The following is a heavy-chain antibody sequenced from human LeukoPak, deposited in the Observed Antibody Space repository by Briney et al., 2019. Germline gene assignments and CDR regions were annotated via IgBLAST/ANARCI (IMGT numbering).Heavy chain of an antibody. V-gene: IGHV4-34*01. CDR1: GGSISSYY. CDR2: MNHSGST. CDR3: ARGLRAYDSSGYYQSPTFDY. Sequence: SETLSLTCTVSGGSISSYYWSWIRQPAGKGLEWIGEMNHSGSTNYNPSLKSRVTISVDTSKNQFSLKLSSVTAADTAVYYCARGLRAYDSSGYYQSPTFDYWGQGTLVTVSS. J-gene: IGHJ4*02. D-gene: IGHD3-22*01.